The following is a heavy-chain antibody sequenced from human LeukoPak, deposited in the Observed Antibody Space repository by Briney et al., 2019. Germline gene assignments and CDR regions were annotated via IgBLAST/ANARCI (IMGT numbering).Heavy chain of an antibody. D-gene: IGHD2-15*01. CDR3: ARDYCSGGSCFEFDY. V-gene: IGHV4-39*02. J-gene: IGHJ4*02. Sequence: PSETLSLTCTISGGSISSISYYWGWIRQPPGEGLEWIGSVYYTGSTYYNPSLKSRVTVSVDTSKNQFSLNLRSVTAADTAVYYCARDYCSGGSCFEFDYWGQGTLVTVSS. CDR2: VYYTGST. CDR1: GGSISSISYY.